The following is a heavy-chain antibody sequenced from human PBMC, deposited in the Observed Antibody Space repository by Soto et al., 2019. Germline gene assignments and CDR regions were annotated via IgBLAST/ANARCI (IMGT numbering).Heavy chain of an antibody. J-gene: IGHJ4*01. CDR1: GFTFSSYS. V-gene: IGHV3-48*02. CDR3: AGAPYDSSAFDY. CDR2: ISSSSSLI. D-gene: IGHD3-22*01. Sequence: EVQLVESGGGLVQPGGSLRLSCAVFGFTFSSYSMNWVRQAPGKGLEWVSYISSSSSLIYYADSVKGRFTISRDNAKNSLYLQKNSLRDEETGVYFLAGAPYDSSAFDYWGQGTLVSVS.